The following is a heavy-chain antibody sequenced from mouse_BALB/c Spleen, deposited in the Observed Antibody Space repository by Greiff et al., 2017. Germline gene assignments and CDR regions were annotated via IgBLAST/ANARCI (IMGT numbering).Heavy chain of an antibody. CDR3: ARGGIPWFAY. J-gene: IGHJ3*01. V-gene: IGHV1-54*01. CDR1: GYAFTNYL. CDR2: INPGSGGT. Sequence: QVQLQQSGAELVRPGTSVKVSCKASGYAFTNYLIEWVKQRPGQGLEWIGVINPGSGGTNYNEKFKGKATLTADKSSSTAYMQLSSLTSDDSAVYFCARGGIPWFAYWGQGTLVTVSA.